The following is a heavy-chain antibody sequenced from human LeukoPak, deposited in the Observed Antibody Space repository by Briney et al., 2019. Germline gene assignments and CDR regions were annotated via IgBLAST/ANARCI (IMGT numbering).Heavy chain of an antibody. CDR1: GFTFSSYA. D-gene: IGHD3-9*01. V-gene: IGHV3-30-3*01. CDR2: LSYDGSNK. Sequence: GGSLRLSCAASGFTFSSYAMHWVRQAPGKGLEWVAVLSYDGSNKYYADSVKGRFTISRDNSKNTLYLQMNSLRAEDTAVYYCARYYDILTPNGVVAAAAYFDYWGQGTLVTVSS. J-gene: IGHJ4*02. CDR3: ARYYDILTPNGVVAAAAYFDY.